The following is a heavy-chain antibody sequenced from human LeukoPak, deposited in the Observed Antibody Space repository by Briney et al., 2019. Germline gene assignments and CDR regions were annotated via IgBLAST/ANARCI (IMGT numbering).Heavy chain of an antibody. CDR1: GYTSTSYY. D-gene: IGHD5-18*01. CDR2: INPSGGST. V-gene: IGHV1-46*01. Sequence: ASVKVSCKASGYTSTSYYMHWVRQAPGQGLEWMGIINPSGGSTSYAQKFQGRVTMTRDMSTSTAYMELRSLRSDDTAVYYCARGEQLWLLGVGGSLDYWGQGTLVTVSS. CDR3: ARGEQLWLLGVGGSLDY. J-gene: IGHJ4*02.